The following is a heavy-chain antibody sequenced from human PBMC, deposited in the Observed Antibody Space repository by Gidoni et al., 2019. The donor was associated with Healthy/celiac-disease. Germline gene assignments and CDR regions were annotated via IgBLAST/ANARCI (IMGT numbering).Heavy chain of an antibody. CDR3: ARAEAAAGHYYYYMDV. J-gene: IGHJ6*03. V-gene: IGHV4-59*01. CDR1: GGSISSYS. D-gene: IGHD6-13*01. Sequence: QVQLQESGPGLVKPSETLSLTCTVSGGSISSYSWSWIRQPPGKGLEWIGYIYYSGSTNYNPSLKSRVTISVDTSKNQFSLKLSSVTAADTAVYYCARAEAAAGHYYYYMDVWGKGTTVTVSS. CDR2: IYYSGST.